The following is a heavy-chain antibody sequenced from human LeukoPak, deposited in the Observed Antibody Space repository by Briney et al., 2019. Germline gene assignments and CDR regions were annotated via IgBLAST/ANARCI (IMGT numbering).Heavy chain of an antibody. J-gene: IGHJ4*02. V-gene: IGHV3-30-3*01. Sequence: GGSLRLSCAAPGFTFSSYAMHWVRQAPGRGLEWVAVISYDGSNKYYADSVKGRFTISRDNSKNTLYLQMNSLRAEDTAVYYCAKDSHFDYWGQGALVTVSS. CDR2: ISYDGSNK. CDR3: AKDSHFDY. CDR1: GFTFSSYA.